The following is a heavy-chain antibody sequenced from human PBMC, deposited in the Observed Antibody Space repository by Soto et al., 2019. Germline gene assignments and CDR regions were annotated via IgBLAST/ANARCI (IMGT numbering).Heavy chain of an antibody. D-gene: IGHD2-2*01. Sequence: PGGSLRRSCAASGFNLSTSAMNWVRQAPGKGLEWVSVISYDGTKKYYADSVKGRFTFSRDDSNNTLYLQMHSLRADDTAVYYCTRDRCSGTSCYFRYWGQGTLVTVSS. J-gene: IGHJ4*02. CDR3: TRDRCSGTSCYFRY. CDR2: ISYDGTKK. CDR1: GFNLSTSA. V-gene: IGHV3-30-3*01.